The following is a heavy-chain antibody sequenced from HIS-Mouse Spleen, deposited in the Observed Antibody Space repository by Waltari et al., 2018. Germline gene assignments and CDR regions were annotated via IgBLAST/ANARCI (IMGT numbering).Heavy chain of an antibody. CDR1: RVSISSSSYY. V-gene: IGHV4-39*07. J-gene: IGHJ4*02. Sequence: QLQLQESGPGLGKPSETLSLTCTVSRVSISSSSYYCGWIRPRPRRGVGWGGGVYYSGMTSHTPALTSGVTVPVETSTTRFSLKLSCVIAAATAGYYCAGDKFPAYYYGSGSYFDYWGQGTLVTVSS. CDR2: VYYSGMT. CDR3: AGDKFPAYYYGSGSYFDY. D-gene: IGHD3-10*01.